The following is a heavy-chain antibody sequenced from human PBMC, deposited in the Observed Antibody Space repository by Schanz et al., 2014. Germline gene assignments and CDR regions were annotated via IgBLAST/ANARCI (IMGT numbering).Heavy chain of an antibody. CDR2: INHYGRT. Sequence: QVRLQQWGAGLLKPSGTLSLTCAVYGGSFIGYDWSWIRQFPGQDLEWIGDINHYGRTNYNPSLMGRVSISIDASKNQFSLKMTSVTAADTAIYYCAIPRGSYAPNWSEARYFQHWGQGSLVTVSS. J-gene: IGHJ1*01. D-gene: IGHD1-1*01. CDR1: GGSFIGYD. V-gene: IGHV4-34*01. CDR3: AIPRGSYAPNWSEARYFQH.